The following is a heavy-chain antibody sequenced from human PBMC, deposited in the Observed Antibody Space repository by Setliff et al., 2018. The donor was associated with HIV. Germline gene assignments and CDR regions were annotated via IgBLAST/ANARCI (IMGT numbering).Heavy chain of an antibody. Sequence: PSETLSLTCAVYGGSFSDNYWSWIRQSPGKGLEWIGEINHSGRTKYSPSLRSRVSISVDTSKTQFSLKLSSVTAADTAVYYCARDVLDLVISVYGFWGQGIPVT. CDR1: GGSFSDNY. D-gene: IGHD3-22*01. CDR3: ARDVLDLVISVYGF. J-gene: IGHJ4*02. V-gene: IGHV4-34*01. CDR2: INHSGRT.